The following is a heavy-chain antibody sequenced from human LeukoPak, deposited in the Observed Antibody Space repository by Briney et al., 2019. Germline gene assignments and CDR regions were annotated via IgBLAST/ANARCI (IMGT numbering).Heavy chain of an antibody. CDR3: ARAYSYYYYGIDV. CDR1: GGSISSYY. CDR2: IYYSGST. D-gene: IGHD3-16*01. J-gene: IGHJ6*02. V-gene: IGHV4-59*08. Sequence: SETLSLTCTVSGGSISSYYWSWIRQPPGKGLEWIGYIYYSGSTNYNPSLKSRVTISVDTSKNQFSLKLSSVTAADTAVYYCARAYSYYYYGIDVWGQGTTVTVSS.